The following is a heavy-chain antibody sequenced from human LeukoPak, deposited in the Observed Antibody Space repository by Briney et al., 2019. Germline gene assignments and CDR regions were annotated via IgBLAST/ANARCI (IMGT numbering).Heavy chain of an antibody. Sequence: ASVKVSCKASGYTFTSYYMHWVRQAPGQGLEWMGIINPSGGSTSYAQKFQGRVTMTRDTSTSTVYMELSSLRSEDTAVYYCARVKHSSSWYARPDMHYVPDYWGQGTLVTVSS. V-gene: IGHV1-46*01. CDR1: GYTFTSYY. D-gene: IGHD6-13*01. CDR3: ARVKHSSSWYARPDMHYVPDY. J-gene: IGHJ4*02. CDR2: INPSGGST.